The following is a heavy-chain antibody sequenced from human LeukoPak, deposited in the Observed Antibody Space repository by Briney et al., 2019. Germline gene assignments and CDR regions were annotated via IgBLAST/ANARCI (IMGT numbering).Heavy chain of an antibody. J-gene: IGHJ4*02. Sequence: QTGGSLRLSCAASGFTLRNYWMHWVRQALGKGLVWVSNIKGDGSSTTYADAVKGRFTISRDNSKNTLYLQMNSLRAEDTAVYYCAKDPGSGSYYIGGHYFDYWGQGTLVTVSS. CDR1: GFTLRNYW. V-gene: IGHV3-74*01. CDR3: AKDPGSGSYYIGGHYFDY. CDR2: IKGDGSST. D-gene: IGHD1-26*01.